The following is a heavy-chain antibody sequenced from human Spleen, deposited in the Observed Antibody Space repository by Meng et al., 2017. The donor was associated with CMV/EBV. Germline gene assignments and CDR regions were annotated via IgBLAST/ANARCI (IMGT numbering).Heavy chain of an antibody. Sequence: GGSLRLSCAASGFTSSSYSMNWVRQAPGKGLEWVSSISSSSSYIYYADSVKGRFTISRDNAKNSLYLQMNSLRAEDTAVYYCARPYCSSTSCQDYGMDVWGQGTTVTVSS. D-gene: IGHD2-2*01. CDR3: ARPYCSSTSCQDYGMDV. CDR2: ISSSSSYI. CDR1: GFTSSSYS. J-gene: IGHJ6*02. V-gene: IGHV3-21*01.